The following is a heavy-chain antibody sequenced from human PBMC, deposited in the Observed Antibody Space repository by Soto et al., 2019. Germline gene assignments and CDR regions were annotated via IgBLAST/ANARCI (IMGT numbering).Heavy chain of an antibody. J-gene: IGHJ2*01. Sequence: SETLSLTCAVYTESFSGFYWSWIRQPPGKGLEWIGEINHSGSTNYNPPLKSRVIISVDTSRNQFSLNLNSVTAADTAVYYCARGANWRISWYFDLWGRGTLVTVSS. CDR2: INHSGST. CDR1: TESFSGFY. CDR3: ARGANWRISWYFDL. D-gene: IGHD1-1*01. V-gene: IGHV4-34*01.